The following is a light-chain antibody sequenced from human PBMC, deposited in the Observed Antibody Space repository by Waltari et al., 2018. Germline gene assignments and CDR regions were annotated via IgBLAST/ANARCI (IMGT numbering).Light chain of an antibody. J-gene: IGKJ2*03. CDR3: HQRGDLPRS. CDR2: YAS. Sequence: SLHWYQQKPDQSPKLLIYYASQSFSGVPSRFTGSGSGTDFTLTINGLEAEDAATYYCHQRGDLPRSFGQGTKLEIK. CDR1: S. V-gene: IGKV6-21*01.